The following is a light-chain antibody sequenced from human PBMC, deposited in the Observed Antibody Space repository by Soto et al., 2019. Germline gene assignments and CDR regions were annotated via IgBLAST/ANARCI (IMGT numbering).Light chain of an antibody. CDR1: QGIRND. CDR2: AAS. Sequence: DIQMTQSPSSLSASVGDRVTITCRASQGIRNDLGWFQQNPGKAPNRLIYAASSLQSGVPSRFSGSGSGTEFSLTVSSMQPEDFAAYYCLQQSSYPPLTFGGRTRVEIK. CDR3: LQQSSYPPLT. V-gene: IGKV1-17*01. J-gene: IGKJ4*01.